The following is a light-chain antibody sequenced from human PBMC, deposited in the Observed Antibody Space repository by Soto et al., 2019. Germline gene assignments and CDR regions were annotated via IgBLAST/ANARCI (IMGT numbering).Light chain of an antibody. J-gene: IGKJ4*01. Sequence: EIVMTQSPATLSVSPGDAVTLSCRASQSVSANLAWYQQKPGQAPRLLIYGASSRATGIPASFSGSGSGTEFTLTISSLQSEDFARYHCQQYNSWPLTFGGGAKVEIK. CDR3: QQYNSWPLT. V-gene: IGKV3D-15*01. CDR2: GAS. CDR1: QSVSAN.